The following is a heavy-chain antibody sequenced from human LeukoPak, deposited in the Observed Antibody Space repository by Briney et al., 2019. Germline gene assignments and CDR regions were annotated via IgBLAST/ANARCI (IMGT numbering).Heavy chain of an antibody. J-gene: IGHJ6*03. CDR3: AKPGTVGATTGYYYYYMDV. CDR2: ISGSGGST. Sequence: GGSLRLSCAASGLTFSSYGMSWVRQAPGKGLEWVSAISGSGGSTYYADSVKGRFTISRDNSKNTLYLQMNSLRAEDTAVYYCAKPGTVGATTGYYYYYMDVWGKGTTVTISS. CDR1: GLTFSSYG. V-gene: IGHV3-23*01. D-gene: IGHD1-26*01.